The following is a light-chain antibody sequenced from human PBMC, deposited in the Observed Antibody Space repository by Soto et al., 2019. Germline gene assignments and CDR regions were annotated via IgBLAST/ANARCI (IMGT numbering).Light chain of an antibody. J-gene: IGKJ2*01. CDR1: QSISSSD. Sequence: EIVLTQSPATLSLSPGERATLSCGASQSISSSDLAWYQQRPGLAPRLLIYDASSRATGIPDRFSGSGSGTDFTLTISRLEPEDFAVYFCQQYGSSPYTFGQGTKREIK. V-gene: IGKV3D-20*01. CDR2: DAS. CDR3: QQYGSSPYT.